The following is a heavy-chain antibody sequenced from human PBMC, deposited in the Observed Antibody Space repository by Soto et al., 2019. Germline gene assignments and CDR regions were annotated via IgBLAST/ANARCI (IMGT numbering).Heavy chain of an antibody. CDR1: GFNFDDYA. J-gene: IGHJ4*02. V-gene: IGHV3-23*01. CDR2: ISGSAGST. Sequence: GGSLRLSCAASGFNFDDYAMTWVRQAPGKGLEWVAVISGSAGSTYYADSVKGRFTISRDNSKNTVYLQMTSLRAEDTAVYYCAKQEGSTYYPTDSWGQGTLVTVSS. CDR3: AKQEGSTYYPTDS. D-gene: IGHD2-2*01.